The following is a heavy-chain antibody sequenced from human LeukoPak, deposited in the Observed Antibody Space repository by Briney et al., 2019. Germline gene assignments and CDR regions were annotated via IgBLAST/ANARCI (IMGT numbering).Heavy chain of an antibody. J-gene: IGHJ4*02. CDR1: GFTFSSYG. D-gene: IGHD5-18*01. CDR3: ARDAGYGYDRFDY. V-gene: IGHV3-30*02. Sequence: GGSLRLSCAASGFTFSSYGMHWVRQAPGKGLEWVAFIRYDGSNKYYADSVKGRFTISRDNSKNTLYLQMNSLRAEDTAVYYCARDAGYGYDRFDYWGQGTQVTVSS. CDR2: IRYDGSNK.